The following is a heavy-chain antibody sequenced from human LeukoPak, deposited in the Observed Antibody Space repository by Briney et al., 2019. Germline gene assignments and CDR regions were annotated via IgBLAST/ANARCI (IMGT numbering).Heavy chain of an antibody. CDR3: AGASSNGVAIDATSFDL. D-gene: IGHD2-15*01. CDR1: GFIGGDGY. Sequence: GGSLRLSCAVSGFIGGDGYMNWVRQAPGKGLEWLSVIYRGGATYYADSVKGRFFIPRDSSKNTWHLQLNSLRGEDTAVYYCAGASSNGVAIDATSFDLWGQGTRVIVSS. CDR2: IYRGGAT. J-gene: IGHJ4*02. V-gene: IGHV3-66*01.